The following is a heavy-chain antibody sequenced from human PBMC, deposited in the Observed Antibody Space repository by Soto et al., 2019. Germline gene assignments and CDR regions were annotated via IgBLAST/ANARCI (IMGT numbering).Heavy chain of an antibody. CDR1: GFTFSAYS. D-gene: IGHD6-19*01. V-gene: IGHV3-21*01. CDR3: AVGAVADDSYYYGVDV. CDR2: ISSSSKYI. J-gene: IGHJ6*02. Sequence: GGSLRLSCAASGFTFSAYSMNWVRQAPGKGLQWVSSISSSSKYIYYADSVKGRFTISRDNAKNSLYLQMNSLRAEDTSVYYCAVGAVADDSYYYGVDVWGQGTTVTVSS.